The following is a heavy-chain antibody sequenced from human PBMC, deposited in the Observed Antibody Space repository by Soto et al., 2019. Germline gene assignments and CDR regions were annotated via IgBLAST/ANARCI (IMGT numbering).Heavy chain of an antibody. CDR2: IYYSGTT. D-gene: IGHD5-12*01. V-gene: IGHV4-31*03. CDR1: GGSISSGGYY. CDR3: ARDESATDAFDI. Sequence: QVQLQESGPGLVKPSQTLSLTCTVSGGSISSGGYYWSWIRQNPGKGLEWIGYIYYSGTTNYHPSLKSRLTISVDTSKNQVSLKLNSMTAADTAVYYCARDESATDAFDIWGQGTMVTVSS. J-gene: IGHJ3*02.